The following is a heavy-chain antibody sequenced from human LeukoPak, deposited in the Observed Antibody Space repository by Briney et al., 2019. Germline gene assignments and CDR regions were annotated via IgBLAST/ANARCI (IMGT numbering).Heavy chain of an antibody. CDR3: ARDGGYSYGFLGTNYGMDV. D-gene: IGHD5-18*01. V-gene: IGHV3-21*04. J-gene: IGHJ6*02. CDR2: ISGSSSYI. Sequence: GRSLRLSCAASGFTFSSYKMNWVRQAPGKGLEWVSSISGSSSYIYYADSVKGRFTISRDNAKNSLYLQMNSLRAEDTAVYYCARDGGYSYGFLGTNYGMDVWGQGTTVTVSS. CDR1: GFTFSSYK.